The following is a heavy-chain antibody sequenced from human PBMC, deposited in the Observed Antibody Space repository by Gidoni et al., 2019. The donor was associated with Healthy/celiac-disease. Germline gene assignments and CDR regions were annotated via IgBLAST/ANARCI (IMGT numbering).Heavy chain of an antibody. J-gene: IGHJ6*02. CDR1: GFTFSSYG. Sequence: QVQLVESGVGVVQPGTSLTLSCAASGFTFSSYGLPWVRQAPGKGLEWVAVISYDGSNKFYADSVKGRFTISRDNSKNTLYLQMNSLRAEDTAVYYCAKVSCGGDCYGYYYYGMDVWGQGTTVTVSS. CDR3: AKVSCGGDCYGYYYYGMDV. V-gene: IGHV3-30*18. CDR2: ISYDGSNK. D-gene: IGHD2-21*01.